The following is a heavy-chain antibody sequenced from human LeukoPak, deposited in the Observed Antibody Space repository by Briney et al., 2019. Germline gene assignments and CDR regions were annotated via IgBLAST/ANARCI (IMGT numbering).Heavy chain of an antibody. Sequence: SETLSLTCTVSGGSISSSSYYWGWIRQPPGKGLEWIGSIYYSGSTYYNPSLKSRATISVDTSKNQFSLKLSSVTAADTAVYYCARALGYYDSSGRYFDYWGQGTLVTVSS. CDR2: IYYSGST. D-gene: IGHD3-22*01. CDR3: ARALGYYDSSGRYFDY. V-gene: IGHV4-39*07. J-gene: IGHJ4*02. CDR1: GGSISSSSYY.